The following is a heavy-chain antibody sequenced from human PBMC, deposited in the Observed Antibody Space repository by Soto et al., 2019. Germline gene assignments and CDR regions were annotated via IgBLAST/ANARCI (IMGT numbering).Heavy chain of an antibody. V-gene: IGHV3-30*18. J-gene: IGHJ6*02. Sequence: GGSLRLSCAASGFTFSSYGMHWVRQAPGKGLEWVAVISYDGSNKYYADSVKGRFTISRDNSKNTLYLQMNSLRAEDTAVYYCAKDHIVVVPXAQKRGNTNYYYYGMDVWGQGTTVTVSS. CDR2: ISYDGSNK. D-gene: IGHD2-2*01. CDR1: GFTFSSYG. CDR3: AKDHIVVVPXAQKRGNTNYYYYGMDV.